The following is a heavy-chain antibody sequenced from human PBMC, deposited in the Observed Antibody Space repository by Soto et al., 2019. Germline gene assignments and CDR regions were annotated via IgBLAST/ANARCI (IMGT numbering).Heavy chain of an antibody. CDR1: GFTFDDYA. J-gene: IGHJ3*02. Sequence: EVQLVESGGGLVQPGRSLRLSCAASGFTFDDYAMHWVRQAPGKGLEWVSGISWNSGSIGYADSVKGRFTISRDNAKNSLYLQMNSLRAEDTALYYCAATGQWLVGEAFDIWGQGTMVTVSS. V-gene: IGHV3-9*01. CDR2: ISWNSGSI. D-gene: IGHD6-19*01. CDR3: AATGQWLVGEAFDI.